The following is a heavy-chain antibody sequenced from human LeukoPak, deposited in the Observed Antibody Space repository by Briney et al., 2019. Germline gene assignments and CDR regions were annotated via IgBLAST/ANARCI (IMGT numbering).Heavy chain of an antibody. J-gene: IGHJ6*02. CDR1: GYTFSDYY. D-gene: IGHD5-24*01. V-gene: IGHV1-2*02. CDR2: VNPNSGGT. CDR3: ARDREAAPNSQQTYYYQYYGMDV. Sequence: GASVKVSCKASGYTFSDYYMHWVRQAPGQGPEWMGWVNPNSGGTIYAQKFQGRVTMTRDTSISTAYMELSRLRSDDTAVYYCARDREAAPNSQQTYYYQYYGMDVWGQGTTVSVSS.